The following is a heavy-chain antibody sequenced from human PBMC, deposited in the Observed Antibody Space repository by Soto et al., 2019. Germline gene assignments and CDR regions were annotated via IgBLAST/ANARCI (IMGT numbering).Heavy chain of an antibody. CDR2: ISAYNGNT. Sequence: SSVKGSCKASGYTFTSYVVSWVRQAPGQGLEWMGWISAYNGNTNYAQKLQGRVTMTTDTSTSTAYMELRSLRSDDTAVYYCARYRDSSGNGGYYGMDVWGKGTTVTVSS. D-gene: IGHD6-25*01. CDR3: ARYRDSSGNGGYYGMDV. CDR1: GYTFTSYV. V-gene: IGHV1-18*01. J-gene: IGHJ6*04.